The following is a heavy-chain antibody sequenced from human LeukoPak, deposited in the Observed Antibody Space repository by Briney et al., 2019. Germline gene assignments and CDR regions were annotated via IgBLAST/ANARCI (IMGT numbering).Heavy chain of an antibody. V-gene: IGHV4-34*01. CDR3: AREYLSGSGSYYLNYYYYYIDV. CDR1: GGSFSGYY. CDR2: INHSGST. J-gene: IGHJ6*03. Sequence: PSETLSLTCAVYGGSFSGYYWSWIRQPPGKGLEWIGEINHSGSTNYNPSLKSRVTISVDTSKNQFSLKLSSVTAADTAVYYCAREYLSGSGSYYLNYYYYYIDVWGKGTTVTISS. D-gene: IGHD3-10*01.